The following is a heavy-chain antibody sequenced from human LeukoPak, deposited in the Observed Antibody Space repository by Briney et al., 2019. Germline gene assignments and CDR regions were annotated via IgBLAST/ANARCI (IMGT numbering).Heavy chain of an antibody. Sequence: SGGSLRLSCAASGFTFSSYSMNWVRQAPGKGLEWVSSISSSSSYIYYADSVKGRFTISRGNAKNSLYLQMNSLRAEDTAVYYCARAAGPYCSGGSCYGYWGQGTLVTVSS. CDR3: ARAAGPYCSGGSCYGY. CDR1: GFTFSSYS. J-gene: IGHJ4*02. D-gene: IGHD2-15*01. CDR2: ISSSSSYI. V-gene: IGHV3-21*01.